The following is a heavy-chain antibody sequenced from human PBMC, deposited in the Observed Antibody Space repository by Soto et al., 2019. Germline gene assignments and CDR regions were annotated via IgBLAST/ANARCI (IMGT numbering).Heavy chain of an antibody. CDR3: ARERRWEPLPY. CDR2: VSGYNRNT. V-gene: IGHV1-18*01. CDR1: GFTLINYG. D-gene: IGHD1-26*01. Sequence: QVQLVQSGAEVKKPGTSVKVSCKASGFTLINYGITWVRQAPGQGHEWMGRVSGYNRNTNYALKFEDRLAMTTDTSTNTAYMELRNLRLDDTAVYFCARERRWEPLPYWGQGTVVTVSS. J-gene: IGHJ4*02.